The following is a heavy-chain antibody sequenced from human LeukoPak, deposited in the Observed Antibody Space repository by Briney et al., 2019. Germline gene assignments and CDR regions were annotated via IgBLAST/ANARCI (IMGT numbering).Heavy chain of an antibody. V-gene: IGHV3-23*01. CDR2: ISGSGRTT. J-gene: IGHJ4*02. Sequence: GGSLRLSCAASGFTFTHVWMTWVRQAPGKGLEWVSAISGSGRTTHYADSVKGRFTLSRDNSKNTLYLQMNSLRAEDTAVYYCAEDQGGSSGWSDYWGQGTLVTVSS. CDR1: GFTFTHVW. D-gene: IGHD6-19*01. CDR3: AEDQGGSSGWSDY.